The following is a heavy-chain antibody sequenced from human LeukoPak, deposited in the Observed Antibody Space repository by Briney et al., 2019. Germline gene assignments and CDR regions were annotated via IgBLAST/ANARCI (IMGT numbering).Heavy chain of an antibody. CDR2: IYTSGST. J-gene: IGHJ4*02. D-gene: IGHD5-18*01. CDR1: GGSLSSGSYY. CDR3: ARLRYSYGFFDY. V-gene: IGHV4-61*02. Sequence: SETLSLTCTVSGGSLSSGSYYWSWVRQPAGRGLEWIGRIYTSGSTNYNPSLKSRVTISVDTSKNQFSLKLSSVTAADTAVYYCARLRYSYGFFDYWGQGTLVTVSS.